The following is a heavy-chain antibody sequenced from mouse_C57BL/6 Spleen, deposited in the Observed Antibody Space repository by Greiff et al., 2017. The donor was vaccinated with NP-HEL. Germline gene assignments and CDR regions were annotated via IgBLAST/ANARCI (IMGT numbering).Heavy chain of an antibody. Sequence: DVKLQESGPGLAKPSQTLSITCSVTGYSITSDYWNWIRKFPGNKLEYMGYISYSGSTYYNPSLKSRISITRDTSKNQYYLQLNSVTTEDTATYYCARLDGNYGWYFDVWGTGTTVTVSS. V-gene: IGHV3-8*01. D-gene: IGHD2-1*01. CDR2: ISYSGST. CDR3: ARLDGNYGWYFDV. J-gene: IGHJ1*03. CDR1: GYSITSDY.